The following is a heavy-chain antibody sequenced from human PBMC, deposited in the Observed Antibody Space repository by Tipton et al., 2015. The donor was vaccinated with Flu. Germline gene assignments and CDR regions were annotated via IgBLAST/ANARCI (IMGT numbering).Heavy chain of an antibody. J-gene: IGHJ6*02. CDR1: GFTFSSYW. CDR2: IKQDGSEK. D-gene: IGHD5-24*01. V-gene: IGHV3-7*01. Sequence: SLRLSCAASGFTFSSYWMGWVRQAPGKGLEWVANIKQDGSEKYYVDSVKGRFTISRDNAKNSLYLQMNSLRAEDTAAYYCARDDRQEMAYYYYYGMDVWGQGTTVTVSS. CDR3: ARDDRQEMAYYYYYGMDV.